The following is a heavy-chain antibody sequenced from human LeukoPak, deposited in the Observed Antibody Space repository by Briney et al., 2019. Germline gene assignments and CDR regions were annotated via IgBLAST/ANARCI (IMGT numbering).Heavy chain of an antibody. Sequence: GGSLRLSCAASGFPFTSYGMSWVRQAPGKGLEWVSLISGGGGSTYYADSVKGRFTISRDNSKNTLYLQVNRLTAEDTAVYYCARDDAIAGGYLDSWGRGTLVTVSS. D-gene: IGHD2/OR15-2a*01. CDR1: GFPFTSYG. CDR2: ISGGGGST. J-gene: IGHJ4*02. CDR3: ARDDAIAGGYLDS. V-gene: IGHV3-23*01.